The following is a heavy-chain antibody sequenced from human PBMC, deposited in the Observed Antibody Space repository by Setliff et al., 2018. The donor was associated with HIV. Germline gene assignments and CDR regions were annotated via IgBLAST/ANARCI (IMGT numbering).Heavy chain of an antibody. CDR3: ARDCSSTSCPGSFNYYYYYYYMDV. CDR2: INPSGGST. V-gene: IGHV1-46*03. D-gene: IGHD2-2*01. J-gene: IGHJ6*03. Sequence: RASVKVSCKASGYTFTSYYMHWVRQAPGQGLEWMGTINPSGGSTSYAQEFQGRVTLTSDTSTSTVYMELGRLRSEDTVVYYCARDCSSTSCPGSFNYYYYYYYMDVWGKGTTVTVSS. CDR1: GYTFTSYY.